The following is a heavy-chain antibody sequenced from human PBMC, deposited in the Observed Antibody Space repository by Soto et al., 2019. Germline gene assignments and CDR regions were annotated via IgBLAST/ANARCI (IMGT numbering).Heavy chain of an antibody. V-gene: IGHV5-51*01. Sequence: GESLKISCKGSGYSFTSYWIGWVRQMPGKGLEWMGIIYPGDSDTRYSPSFQGQVTISADKSISTANLQWSSLKASDNAMYYCARRGSGSYETNWFDPWGQGTLVTVSS. J-gene: IGHJ5*02. D-gene: IGHD1-26*01. CDR1: GYSFTSYW. CDR3: ARRGSGSYETNWFDP. CDR2: IYPGDSDT.